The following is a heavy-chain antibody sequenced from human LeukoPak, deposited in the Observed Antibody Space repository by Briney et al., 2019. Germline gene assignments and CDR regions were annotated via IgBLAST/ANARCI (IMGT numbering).Heavy chain of an antibody. CDR1: GFTFSNXA. CDR3: ARGGGYCGGDCYGIDY. V-gene: IGHV3-23*01. J-gene: IGHJ4*02. D-gene: IGHD2-21*01. CDR2: ISGIGSST. Sequence: PXGSXXXXXXASGFTFSNXAXXXVRXAPGKGLXGXSSISGIGSSTYYADSVKGRFTISRDNAKNSLYLQMNSLRAEDTAVYYCARGGGYCGGDCYGIDYWGQGTLVTVSS.